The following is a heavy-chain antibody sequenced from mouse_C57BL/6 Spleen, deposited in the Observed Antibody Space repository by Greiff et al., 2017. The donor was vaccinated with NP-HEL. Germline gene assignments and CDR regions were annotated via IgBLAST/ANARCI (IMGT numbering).Heavy chain of an antibody. CDR1: GYTFTSYW. J-gene: IGHJ1*03. CDR3: AAHGYWYFDV. CDR2: IHPNSGST. Sequence: QVQLQQPGAELVKPGASVKLSCKASGYTFTSYWMHWVKQRPGQGLEWIGMIHPNSGSTNYNEKFKSKATLTVDKSSSTAYMPLSGLTSEDSAVYYCAAHGYWYFDVWGTGTTVTVSS. V-gene: IGHV1-64*01. D-gene: IGHD1-1*02.